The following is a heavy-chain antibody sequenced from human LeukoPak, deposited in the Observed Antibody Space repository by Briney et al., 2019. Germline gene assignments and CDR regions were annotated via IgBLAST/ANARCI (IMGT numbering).Heavy chain of an antibody. Sequence: PSETLSLTCAVYGGSFSGYYWGWIRQPPGKGLEWIGSIYYSGSTYYNPSLKSRVTISVDTSKNQFSLKLSSVTAADTAVYYCARHQGLLWFGELLNNWFDPWGQGTLVTVSS. D-gene: IGHD3-10*01. CDR1: GGSFSGYY. V-gene: IGHV4-39*01. CDR3: ARHQGLLWFGELLNNWFDP. J-gene: IGHJ5*02. CDR2: IYYSGST.